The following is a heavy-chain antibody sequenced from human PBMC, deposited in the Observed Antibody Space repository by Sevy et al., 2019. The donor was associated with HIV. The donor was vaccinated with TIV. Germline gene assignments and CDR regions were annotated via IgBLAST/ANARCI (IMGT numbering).Heavy chain of an antibody. CDR1: GGTISNYG. CDR2: ITPFFGTI. CDR3: ARGNAVTGRGDYFDF. J-gene: IGHJ4*02. D-gene: IGHD2-21*02. Sequence: ASVKVSCKASGGTISNYGFSWVRQAPGQGLEWVGGITPFFGTINYAQKFQDRVTITADESADTVYLELSRLRSEDTAVYYCARGNAVTGRGDYFDFWGRGTLVTVSS. V-gene: IGHV1-69*13.